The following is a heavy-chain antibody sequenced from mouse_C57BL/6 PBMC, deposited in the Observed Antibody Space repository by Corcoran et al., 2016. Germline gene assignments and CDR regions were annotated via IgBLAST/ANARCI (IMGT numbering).Heavy chain of an antibody. D-gene: IGHD1-1*01. CDR2: INTYSGVP. J-gene: IGHJ2*01. CDR3: ARDYYGSSSVDY. CDR1: GYTFTTYG. Sequence: QIQLVQSGPELKKPGETVKISCKASGYTFTTYGMSWGKQAAGKGLKGMGGINTYSGVPTYADDFKGRFAFALETSASTADLQINNLKNEDTATDVCARDYYGSSSVDYGGQGTTLTVSS. V-gene: IGHV9-3*01.